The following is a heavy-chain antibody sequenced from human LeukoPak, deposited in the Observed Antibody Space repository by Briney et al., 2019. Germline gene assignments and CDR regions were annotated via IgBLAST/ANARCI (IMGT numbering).Heavy chain of an antibody. Sequence: SGESLKISCTGAVTSFSNYWIAWVRQMPGKGLEWVGIIYPSDSDTRYSPSFQGQVTISADKSISTAYLQWSSMKATDTAMYYCAIRGAGEEYGMDVWGQGTTVIVSS. J-gene: IGHJ6*02. CDR2: IYPSDSDT. V-gene: IGHV5-51*01. CDR1: VTSFSNYW. D-gene: IGHD2-21*01. CDR3: AIRGAGEEYGMDV.